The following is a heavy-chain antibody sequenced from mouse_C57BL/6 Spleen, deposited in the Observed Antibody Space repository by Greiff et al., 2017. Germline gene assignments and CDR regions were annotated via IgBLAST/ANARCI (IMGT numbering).Heavy chain of an antibody. J-gene: IGHJ4*01. CDR3: ARSPHYYGSSPHAMDY. D-gene: IGHD1-1*01. CDR1: GYTFTSYW. CDR2: IYPGSGST. V-gene: IGHV1-55*01. Sequence: QVQLQQPGAELVKPGASVTMSCKASGYTFTSYWITWVKQRPGQGLEWIGDIYPGSGSTNYNEKFKSKATLTVDTSSSTAYMQLSSLTSEDSAVYYGARSPHYYGSSPHAMDYWGQGTSVTVSS.